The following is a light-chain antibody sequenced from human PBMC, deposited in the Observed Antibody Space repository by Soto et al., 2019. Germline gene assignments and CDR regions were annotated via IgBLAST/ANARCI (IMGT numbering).Light chain of an antibody. V-gene: IGKV2-28*01. J-gene: IGKJ3*01. CDR1: QSLLHSNGYNY. CDR2: LGS. CDR3: MQTLQTPT. Sequence: DIVMTQSPLSLPVSPGEPASISCRSSQSLLHSNGYNYLDWYLQKPGQSPQLLISLGSTRASGVREQFRGSWLSQKFTTKISMMEAVWGWGYYCMQTLQTPTFGPGTKVDIK.